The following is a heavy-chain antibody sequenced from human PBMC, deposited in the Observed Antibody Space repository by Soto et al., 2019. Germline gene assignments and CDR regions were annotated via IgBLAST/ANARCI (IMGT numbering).Heavy chain of an antibody. CDR2: IYYSGST. Sequence: SETLSLTCTVSGGSISSYYWSWIRQPPGKGLEWIGYIYYSGSTNYNPSLKSRVTISVDTSKNQFSLKLSSVTAADTAVYYCARGTTANDAFDIWGQGTMVTVSS. CDR1: GGSISSYY. CDR3: ARGTTANDAFDI. J-gene: IGHJ3*02. V-gene: IGHV4-59*01. D-gene: IGHD4-17*01.